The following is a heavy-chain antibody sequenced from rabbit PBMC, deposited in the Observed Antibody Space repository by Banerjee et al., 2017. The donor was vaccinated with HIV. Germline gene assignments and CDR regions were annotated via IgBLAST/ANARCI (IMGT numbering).Heavy chain of an antibody. Sequence: QEQLVESGGGLVQPGGSLKLSCKASGFDFSSYGVSWVRQAPGKGLEWIGYIDPIFGSAVYANWVDGRFTISRHNTQNTVSLQLNSLTAADTATYFCVRDAGYALYGYVDLNLWGPGNLVTVS. CDR2: IDPIFGSA. V-gene: IGHV1S47*01. J-gene: IGHJ4*01. CDR3: VRDAGYALYGYVDLNL. CDR1: GFDFSSYG. D-gene: IGHD6-1*01.